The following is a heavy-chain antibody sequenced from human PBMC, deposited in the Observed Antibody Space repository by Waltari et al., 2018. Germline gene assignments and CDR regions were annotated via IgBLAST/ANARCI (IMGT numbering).Heavy chain of an antibody. Sequence: QVQLVESGGGVVQPGGSLRLSCAASGFTFSSYGMHWVRQAPGKGRGWVAFIRYDGSNKYYADSVKGRFTISRDNSKNTLYLQMNSLRAEDTAVYYCAKVRGAAASSASDYWGQGTLVTVSS. J-gene: IGHJ4*02. CDR3: AKVRGAAASSASDY. CDR1: GFTFSSYG. V-gene: IGHV3-30*02. D-gene: IGHD6-13*01. CDR2: IRYDGSNK.